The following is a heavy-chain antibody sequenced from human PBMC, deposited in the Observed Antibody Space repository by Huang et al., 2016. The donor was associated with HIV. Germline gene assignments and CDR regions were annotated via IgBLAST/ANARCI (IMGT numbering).Heavy chain of an antibody. Sequence: EVQLWESGGTLVQPGGSLRLSCGASGFTFSNYAMSWVRQAPGKGVEWVSFISGSSGTRYYADSVKGRFTISRDNVKKTVYLQMNSLRVEDAAVYYCAKDRGDGYSGYDYDYWGQGTLVTVSS. D-gene: IGHD5-12*01. CDR1: GFTFSNYA. V-gene: IGHV3-23*01. J-gene: IGHJ4*02. CDR3: AKDRGDGYSGYDYDY. CDR2: ISGSSGTR.